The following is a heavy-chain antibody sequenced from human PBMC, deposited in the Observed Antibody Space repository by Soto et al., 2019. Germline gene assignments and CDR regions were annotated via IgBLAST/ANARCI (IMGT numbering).Heavy chain of an antibody. CDR1: GFTFSSYA. V-gene: IGHV3-30-3*01. D-gene: IGHD6-6*01. J-gene: IGHJ6*02. CDR2: ISYDGSNK. CDR3: ARTFRDGDSSSDTKTAYYYYYGMEV. Sequence: PGGSLRLSCAASGFTFSSYAMHWVRQAPGKGLEWVAVISYDGSNKYYADSVKGRFTISRDNSKNTLYLQMNSLRAEDTAVYYCARTFRDGDSSSDTKTAYYYYYGMEVGGQGTTVPVSS.